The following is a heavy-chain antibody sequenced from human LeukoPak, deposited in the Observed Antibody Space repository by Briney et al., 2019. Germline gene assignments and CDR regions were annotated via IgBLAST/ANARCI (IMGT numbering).Heavy chain of an antibody. CDR3: ARGDIAVAGRLRGYYFDY. Sequence: GGSLRLSRAASGFTFISYAMHWVRQAPGKGLEYVSAISSNGGSTYYANSVKGRFTISRDNSKNTLYLQMGSLRAEDMAVYYCARGDIAVAGRLRGYYFDYWGQGTLVTVSS. V-gene: IGHV3-64*01. CDR2: ISSNGGST. J-gene: IGHJ4*02. CDR1: GFTFISYA. D-gene: IGHD6-19*01.